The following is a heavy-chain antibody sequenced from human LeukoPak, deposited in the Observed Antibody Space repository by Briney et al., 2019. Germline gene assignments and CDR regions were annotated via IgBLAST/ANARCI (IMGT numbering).Heavy chain of an antibody. Sequence: SVKVSCKASGYTFTSYGISWVRQAPGQGLEWMGGIIPIFGTANYAQKFQGRVTITADESTSTAYMELSSLRSEDTAVYYCARSVRGWYVPYYFDYWGQGTLVTVSS. J-gene: IGHJ4*02. CDR2: IIPIFGTA. D-gene: IGHD6-19*01. CDR1: GYTFTSYG. CDR3: ARSVRGWYVPYYFDY. V-gene: IGHV1-69*13.